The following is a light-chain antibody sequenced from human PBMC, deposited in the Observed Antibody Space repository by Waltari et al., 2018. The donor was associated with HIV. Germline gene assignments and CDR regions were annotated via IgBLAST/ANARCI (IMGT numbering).Light chain of an antibody. V-gene: IGKV1-5*03. CDR2: KAS. CDR3: QQYNSPGYT. CDR1: HDINIW. Sequence: DIQMTQSPSTLSASVGDGVTITCRASHDINIWLAWYQLKPGKAPKLLIYKASNLESGVPSRFSGSGSGTEFTLTIFSLQPDDSATYYCQQYNSPGYTFGQGTKLEIK. J-gene: IGKJ2*01.